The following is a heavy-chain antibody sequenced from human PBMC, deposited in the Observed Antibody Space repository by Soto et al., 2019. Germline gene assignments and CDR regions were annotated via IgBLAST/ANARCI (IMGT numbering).Heavy chain of an antibody. D-gene: IGHD6-19*01. V-gene: IGHV3-74*01. Sequence: PGGSLRLSCAASGFTFSNYWMHWVRQVPGKGLVWVSRINSDGSSTNYADSVKGRFTISRDNAKNTLYLQMNSLGAEDTAVYHCARRLAVAGTFDYWGQGTLVTVSS. J-gene: IGHJ4*02. CDR2: INSDGSST. CDR1: GFTFSNYW. CDR3: ARRLAVAGTFDY.